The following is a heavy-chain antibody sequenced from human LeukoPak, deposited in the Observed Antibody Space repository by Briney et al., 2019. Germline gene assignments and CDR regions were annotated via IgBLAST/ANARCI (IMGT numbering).Heavy chain of an antibody. V-gene: IGHV1-18*01. J-gene: IGHJ6*02. Sequence: ASVKVSCKASGYTFTSFGISWVRQAPGQGLEWMGWISAYNGNTNYAQKLQGRVTMTTDTSTSTAYMELRSLRSDDTAVYYCARDPEVAAPTYYYGMDVWGQGTTVTVSS. CDR2: ISAYNGNT. CDR3: ARDPEVAAPTYYYGMDV. CDR1: GYTFTSFG. D-gene: IGHD2-15*01.